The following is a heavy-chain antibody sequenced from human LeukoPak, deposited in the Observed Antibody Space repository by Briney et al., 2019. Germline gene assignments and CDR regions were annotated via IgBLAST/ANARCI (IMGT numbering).Heavy chain of an antibody. Sequence: GGSLRLSCAASGFTFSSYAMSWVRQAPGKGLEWVSAISGSGGSTYYADSVKGRFTISRDNSKNTLYLQMNSLRAEDTAVYYCARVTLTQAAAGTGGADYWGQGTLVTVSS. CDR3: ARVTLTQAAAGTGGADY. D-gene: IGHD6-13*01. CDR2: ISGSGGST. CDR1: GFTFSSYA. J-gene: IGHJ4*02. V-gene: IGHV3-23*01.